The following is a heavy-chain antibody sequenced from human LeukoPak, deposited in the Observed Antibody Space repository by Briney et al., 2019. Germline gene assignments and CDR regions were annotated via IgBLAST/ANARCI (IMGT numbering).Heavy chain of an antibody. CDR1: GYTFTRHY. CDR2: INPTGTSS. CDR3: ARDERYDSSGYPFDY. D-gene: IGHD3-22*01. V-gene: IGHV1-46*01. J-gene: IGHJ4*02. Sequence: ASVKVSCKSSGYTFTRHYLHWVRQAPGQGLEWVGLINPTGTSSWSAQKFQGRVTLTRDTSISTAYMELSSLRSDDTAVYYCARDERYDSSGYPFDYWGQGTLVTVSS.